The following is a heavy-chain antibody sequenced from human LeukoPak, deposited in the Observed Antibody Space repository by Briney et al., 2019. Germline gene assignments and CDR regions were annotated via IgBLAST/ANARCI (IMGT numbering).Heavy chain of an antibody. CDR1: GGSISSGDYY. Sequence: SQTLSLTCTVSGGSISSGDYYWSWIRQPPGKGLEWSGYNYYSGSTYYIPSLKSRVTISVDTSKNQFSLKLSSVTAADTAVYYCARETTIFGVAKGPFDIWGRGTMVTVSS. J-gene: IGHJ3*02. CDR2: NYYSGST. V-gene: IGHV4-30-4*08. D-gene: IGHD3-3*01. CDR3: ARETTIFGVAKGPFDI.